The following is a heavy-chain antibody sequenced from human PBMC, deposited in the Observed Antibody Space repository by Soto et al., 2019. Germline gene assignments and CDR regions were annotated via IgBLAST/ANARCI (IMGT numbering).Heavy chain of an antibody. CDR2: IYYSGST. D-gene: IGHD2-21*02. V-gene: IGHV4-30-4*01. J-gene: IGHJ5*02. CDR1: GGSISSGDYY. Sequence: SETLSLTCTVSGGSISSGDYYWSWIRQPPVKGLEWIGYIYYSGSTYYNPSLKSRVTISVDTSKNQFSLKLSSVTAADTAVYYCARAMVVTQNWFDPWGQGTLVTVSS. CDR3: ARAMVVTQNWFDP.